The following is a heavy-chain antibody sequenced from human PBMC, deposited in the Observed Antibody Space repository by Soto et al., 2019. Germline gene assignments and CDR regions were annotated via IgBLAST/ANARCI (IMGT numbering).Heavy chain of an antibody. CDR1: GFTFSSYA. Sequence: GGSLRLSCAASGFTFSSYAMSWVRQAPGKGLEWVSAICGSGGSTYYADSVKGRFTISRDNSKNTLYLQMNSLRAEDTAVYYCAKDDMGIVVVPAAHDYWGQGTLVTVSS. V-gene: IGHV3-23*01. CDR2: ICGSGGST. J-gene: IGHJ4*02. D-gene: IGHD2-2*03. CDR3: AKDDMGIVVVPAAHDY.